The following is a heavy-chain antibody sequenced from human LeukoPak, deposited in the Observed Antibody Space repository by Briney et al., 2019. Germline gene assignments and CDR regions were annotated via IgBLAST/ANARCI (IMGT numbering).Heavy chain of an antibody. D-gene: IGHD3-16*02. J-gene: IGHJ4*02. Sequence: GGSLRLSCAASGFTFSSYEMNWVRQTPGKGLEWVCGISWNGGIQGYADSVRGRFTISRDNAKKSLYLQMNSLRGEDMAVYYCARDFFAFGGVIALLDYWGQGTLVTVSS. V-gene: IGHV3-20*04. CDR2: ISWNGGIQ. CDR1: GFTFSSYE. CDR3: ARDFFAFGGVIALLDY.